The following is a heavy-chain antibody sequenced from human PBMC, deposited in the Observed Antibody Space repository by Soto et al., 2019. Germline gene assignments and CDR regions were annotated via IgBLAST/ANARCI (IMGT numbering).Heavy chain of an antibody. CDR1: GYTFSDFD. D-gene: IGHD3-16*01. CDR2: MNAKSGDT. Sequence: QAHLEQSGAELKRPGASVKVSCKASGYTFSDFDINWLRQASGQGPEWLGWMNAKSGDTFFAQRFQGKFNMTWDTSLSTAYMEVGSLTSDDTAIYYCARGNPFNYAGFDVWGQGTTVAVSS. J-gene: IGHJ6*02. V-gene: IGHV1-8*01. CDR3: ARGNPFNYAGFDV.